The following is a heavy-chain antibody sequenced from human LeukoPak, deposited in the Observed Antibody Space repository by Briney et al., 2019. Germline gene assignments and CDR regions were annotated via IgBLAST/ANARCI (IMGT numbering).Heavy chain of an antibody. J-gene: IGHJ3*02. CDR2: IKQDGSEK. CDR3: AKAGSSWTKGSDAFDI. V-gene: IGHV3-7*03. D-gene: IGHD6-13*01. Sequence: GGSLRLSCAASGFTFSSYWMSWVRQAPGKGLEWVANIKQDGSEKYYVDSVKGRFTISRDNAKNSLYLQMNSLRAEDMALYYCAKAGSSWTKGSDAFDIWGQGTMVTVSS. CDR1: GFTFSSYW.